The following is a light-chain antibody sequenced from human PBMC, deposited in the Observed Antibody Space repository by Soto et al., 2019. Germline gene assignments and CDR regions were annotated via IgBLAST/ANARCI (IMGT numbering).Light chain of an antibody. CDR2: KAS. CDR1: QTISSW. CDR3: QHYYSYSGA. J-gene: IGKJ1*01. Sequence: DIQMTQSPSTLSVSVGDRVTITCRASQTISSWLAWYQQKPGKDPKLLIYKASTLKSGVPSWFSGSGSGADFTLTFSSLQPDDLASYYCQHYYSYSGAFGQGTKV. V-gene: IGKV1-5*03.